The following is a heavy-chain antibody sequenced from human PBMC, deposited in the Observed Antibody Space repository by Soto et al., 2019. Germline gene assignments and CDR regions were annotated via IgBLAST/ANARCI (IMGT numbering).Heavy chain of an antibody. CDR2: IYYSGRT. J-gene: IGHJ4*02. Sequence: TSETLSLTCFVSGGSVSSTYYYWSWIRQPPGKGLEWIGYIYYSGRTDYKSSLKSRVTISLDPSKNQVSLKFNSVTAADTAVYYCARGGYSGRLYYFDYWGRGTLVTVSS. CDR3: ARGGYSGRLYYFDY. V-gene: IGHV4-61*01. CDR1: GGSVSSTYYY. D-gene: IGHD2-15*01.